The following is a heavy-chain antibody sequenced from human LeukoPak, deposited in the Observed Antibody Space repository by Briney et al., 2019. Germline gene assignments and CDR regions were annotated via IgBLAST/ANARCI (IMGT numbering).Heavy chain of an antibody. CDR1: GSTFSSYS. V-gene: IGHV3-21*01. CDR2: ISSSSYI. CDR3: ARDLEYSYAPI. Sequence: GWSLTLSCAASGSTFSSYSMNWVRQAPGKVLEWVSSISSSSYIYYADSVKGRFTISRDNAKNSLYLQMNSLRAEDTAVYYCARDLEYSYAPIWGQGTLVTVSS. D-gene: IGHD5-18*01. J-gene: IGHJ4*02.